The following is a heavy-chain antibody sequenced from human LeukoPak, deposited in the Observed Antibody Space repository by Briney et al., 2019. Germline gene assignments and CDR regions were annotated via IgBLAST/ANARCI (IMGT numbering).Heavy chain of an antibody. Sequence: GGSLRLSCAASGFTFSSYGMHWVRQAPGKGLEWVAFIRYDGSNKYYADSVKGRFTISRDNAKNSLYLQMNSLRAEDTAVYYCASYLGDPGGREYYFDYWGQGTLVTVSS. CDR3: ASYLGDPGGREYYFDY. J-gene: IGHJ4*02. D-gene: IGHD7-27*01. CDR2: IRYDGSNK. CDR1: GFTFSSYG. V-gene: IGHV3-30*02.